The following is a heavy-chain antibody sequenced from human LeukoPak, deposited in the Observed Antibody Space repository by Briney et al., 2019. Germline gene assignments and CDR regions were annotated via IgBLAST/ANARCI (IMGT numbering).Heavy chain of an antibody. CDR2: IDPSDSYT. CDR3: ASPRYDFWSGSIRDYYYGMDV. D-gene: IGHD3-3*01. CDR1: GYSFTSYW. V-gene: IGHV5-10-1*01. Sequence: RGESLRISCKGSGYSFTSYWISWVRQMPGKGLEWMGRIDPSDSYTNYSPSFQAHVTISADKSISTASLQWSSLKASDTAMYYCASPRYDFWSGSIRDYYYGMDVWGQGTTVTVSS. J-gene: IGHJ6*02.